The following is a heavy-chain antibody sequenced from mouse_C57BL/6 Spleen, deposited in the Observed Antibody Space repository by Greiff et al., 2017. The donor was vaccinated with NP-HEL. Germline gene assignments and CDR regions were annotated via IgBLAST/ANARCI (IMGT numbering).Heavy chain of an antibody. Sequence: EVHLVESGGGLVQPGGSLSLSCAASGFTFTDYYMSWVRQPPGKALEWLGFIRNKANGYTTEYSASVKGRFTISRDNSQSILYLQMNALRAEDSATYYCARYTYYVGYYAMDYWGQGTSVTVSS. CDR1: GFTFTDYY. CDR2: IRNKANGYTT. J-gene: IGHJ4*01. V-gene: IGHV7-3*01. D-gene: IGHD1-1*01. CDR3: ARYTYYVGYYAMDY.